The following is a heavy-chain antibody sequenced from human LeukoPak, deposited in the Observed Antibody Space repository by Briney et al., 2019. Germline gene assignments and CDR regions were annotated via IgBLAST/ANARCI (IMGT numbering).Heavy chain of an antibody. V-gene: IGHV3-48*01. CDR3: ARTAAAGIWGYYYYMDA. Sequence: GGSLRLSCAASGFTFSSYSMNWVRQAPGKGLEWVSYISSSSSTIYYADSVKGRFTISRDNAKNSLYLQMNSLRAEDTAVYYCARTAAAGIWGYYYYMDAWGKGTTVTVSS. CDR1: GFTFSSYS. D-gene: IGHD6-13*01. CDR2: ISSSSSTI. J-gene: IGHJ6*03.